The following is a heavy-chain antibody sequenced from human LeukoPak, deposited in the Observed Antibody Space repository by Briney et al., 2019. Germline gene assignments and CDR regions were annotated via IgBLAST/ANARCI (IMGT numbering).Heavy chain of an antibody. CDR1: GYSISSGYY. Sequence: SETQSLTCAVSGYSISSGYYWGWIRQPPGKGLEWIGSIYHGGNTYYNPSLKSRVTISVDTSKNQFSLKLSSVTAADTAVYYCARVGLDCSSTSCYLNWFDPWGQGTLVTVSS. J-gene: IGHJ5*02. D-gene: IGHD2-2*01. CDR3: ARVGLDCSSTSCYLNWFDP. CDR2: IYHGGNT. V-gene: IGHV4-38-2*01.